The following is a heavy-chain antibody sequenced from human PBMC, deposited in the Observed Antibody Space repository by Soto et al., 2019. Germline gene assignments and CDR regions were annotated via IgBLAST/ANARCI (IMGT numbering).Heavy chain of an antibody. J-gene: IGHJ4*02. CDR3: YFCARALREALPIYYFDS. Sequence: SETLSLTCTVSGGSISTYYWIWIRQPPGKGLEWIGYIYYTGSTNYNPSLKSRVTISVDRSKNQFSLKLSSVTNVDPVDTGTYFCARALREALPIYYFDSWGQGTLVTVSS. V-gene: IGHV4-59*12. CDR2: IYYTGST. CDR1: GGSISTYY. D-gene: IGHD5-18*01.